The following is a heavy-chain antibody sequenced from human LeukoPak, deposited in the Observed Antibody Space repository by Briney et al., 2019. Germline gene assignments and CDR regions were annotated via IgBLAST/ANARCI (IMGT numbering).Heavy chain of an antibody. CDR1: GGTFSGYA. CDR3: AREGGGVYSSSSVD. V-gene: IGHV1-69*13. D-gene: IGHD6-6*01. J-gene: IGHJ4*02. CDR2: IIPIFGTA. Sequence: GASVKVSCKASGGTFSGYAISWVRQAPGQGLEWMGGIIPIFGTANYAQKFQGRVTITADESTSTAYMELSSLRSEDTAVYYCAREGGGVYSSSSVDWGQGTLVTVSS.